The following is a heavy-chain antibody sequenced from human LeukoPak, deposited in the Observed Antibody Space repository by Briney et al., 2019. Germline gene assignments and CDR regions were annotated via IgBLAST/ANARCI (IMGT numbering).Heavy chain of an antibody. J-gene: IGHJ3*02. CDR3: ARDVVTVTKGFDI. V-gene: IGHV4-59*11. CDR1: TDSFSSHY. Sequence: SETLSLTCAVSTDSFSSHYWTWIRQPPGKGLECIGYISYIGSTNYNPSLKSRVTISIDTSKNQFSLRLSSVTAADTAVYYCARDVVTVTKGFDIWGQGTMVSVSS. CDR2: ISYIGST. D-gene: IGHD4-17*01.